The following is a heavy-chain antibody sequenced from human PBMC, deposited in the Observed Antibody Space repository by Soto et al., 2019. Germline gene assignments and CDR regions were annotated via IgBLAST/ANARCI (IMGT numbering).Heavy chain of an antibody. Sequence: GGSLRLSCAASGFTFSSYGMHCVRQAPGKGLEWVAVIWYDGSNKYYADSVKGRFTISRDNSKNTLYLQMNSLRAEDTAVYYCAIDRSSGLDAFDIWGQGTMVTVSS. V-gene: IGHV3-33*01. J-gene: IGHJ3*02. CDR2: IWYDGSNK. CDR3: AIDRSSGLDAFDI. D-gene: IGHD3-22*01. CDR1: GFTFSSYG.